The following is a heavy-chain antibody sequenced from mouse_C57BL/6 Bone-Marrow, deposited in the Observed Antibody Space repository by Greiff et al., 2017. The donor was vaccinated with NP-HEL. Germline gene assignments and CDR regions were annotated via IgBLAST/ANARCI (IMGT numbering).Heavy chain of an antibody. CDR3: TRDPSITTVNAMDY. Sequence: EVQLVESGEGLVKPGGSLKLSCAASGFTFSSYAMSWVRQTPEKRLEWVAYISSGGDYIYYADTVKGRFTISRDNARNTLYLQMSSLKSEDTAMYYCTRDPSITTVNAMDYWGQGTSVTVSS. J-gene: IGHJ4*01. D-gene: IGHD1-1*01. CDR1: GFTFSSYA. V-gene: IGHV5-9-1*02. CDR2: ISSGGDYI.